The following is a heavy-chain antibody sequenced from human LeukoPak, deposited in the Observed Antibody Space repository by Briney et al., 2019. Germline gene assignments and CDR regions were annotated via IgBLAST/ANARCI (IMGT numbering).Heavy chain of an antibody. Sequence: GGSLRLSCAASGFTFSIYAMSWVRQAPGQGLEWVSGLSGSGRSTYYADSVKGRFTISRDNAKNTLYLQMNSLRADDTAVYSCAKTGPGSGWARYYFDSWGQGTLVTVSS. V-gene: IGHV3-23*01. CDR1: GFTFSIYA. D-gene: IGHD6-19*01. CDR3: AKTGPGSGWARYYFDS. J-gene: IGHJ4*02. CDR2: LSGSGRST.